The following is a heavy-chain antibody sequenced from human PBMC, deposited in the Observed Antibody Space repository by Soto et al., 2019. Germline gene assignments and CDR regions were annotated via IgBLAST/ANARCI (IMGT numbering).Heavy chain of an antibody. CDR2: IYYSGST. J-gene: IGHJ6*03. Sequence: SETLSLTCTVSGGSISSSSYYWGWIRQPPGKGLEWIGSIYYSGSTYYNPSLKSRVTISVDTSKNQFSLKLSSVTAADTAVYYCARLGYSGYDWVDYYMDVWGKGTTVTVSS. CDR3: ARLGYSGYDWVDYYMDV. D-gene: IGHD5-12*01. V-gene: IGHV4-39*01. CDR1: GGSISSSSYY.